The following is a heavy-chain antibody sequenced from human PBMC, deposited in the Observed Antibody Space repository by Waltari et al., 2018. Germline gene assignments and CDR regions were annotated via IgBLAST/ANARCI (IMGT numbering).Heavy chain of an antibody. CDR1: GFTFSSYA. CDR3: ARDHAEYYDFWSGYTGAGWFDP. CDR2: ISYDGSNK. V-gene: IGHV3-30*01. J-gene: IGHJ5*02. Sequence: QVQLVESGGGVVQPGRSLRLSCAASGFTFSSYAMHWVRQAPGQGLEWGAVISYDGSNKYYADSVKGRFTISRDNSKNTLYLQMNSLRAEDTAVYYCARDHAEYYDFWSGYTGAGWFDPWGQGTLVTVSS. D-gene: IGHD3-3*01.